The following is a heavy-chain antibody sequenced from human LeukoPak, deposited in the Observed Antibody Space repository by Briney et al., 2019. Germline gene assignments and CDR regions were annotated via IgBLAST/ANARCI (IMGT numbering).Heavy chain of an antibody. D-gene: IGHD4-17*01. CDR1: GFIFSHNY. CDR3: ARFHYGDYVHFDY. CDR2: VYSDGST. Sequence: GGSLRLSCAASGFIFSHNYMNWVRQAPGKGLQWVSVVYSDGSTHYTESVKGRFTISRHNSNNTLSLQMNSLRPEDTAVYYCARFHYGDYVHFDYWGQGTLVTVSS. J-gene: IGHJ4*02. V-gene: IGHV3-53*04.